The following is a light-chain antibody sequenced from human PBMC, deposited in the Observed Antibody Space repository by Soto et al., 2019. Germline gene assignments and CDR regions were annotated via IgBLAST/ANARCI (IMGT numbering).Light chain of an antibody. Sequence: QSALTQPASVSGSPGQSITISCTGTSSDVGSYNLVSWYQQHPGKAPKLMIFESNKRPSGVSNRFSGSKSGNAASLTISGLQAEDEADYYCCSYAGSDTPYVFGHGTKVTVL. CDR2: ESN. J-gene: IGLJ1*01. CDR3: CSYAGSDTPYV. V-gene: IGLV2-23*01. CDR1: SSDVGSYNL.